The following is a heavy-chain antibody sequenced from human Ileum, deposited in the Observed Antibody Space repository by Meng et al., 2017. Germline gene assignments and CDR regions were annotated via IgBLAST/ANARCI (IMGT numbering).Heavy chain of an antibody. V-gene: IGHV4-31*03. CDR1: GGSISSGGYY. CDR3: ARGRGLIWFGEWFDP. Sequence: VQLPGSGPGLVKPSQPLPLTCTVSGGSISSGGYYWSCIRQHPGKGLEWIGYIYYSGSTYYNPSLKSRVTISVDTSKNQFSLKLSSVTAADTAVYYCARGRGLIWFGEWFDPWGQGTLVTVSS. J-gene: IGHJ5*02. D-gene: IGHD3-10*01. CDR2: IYYSGST.